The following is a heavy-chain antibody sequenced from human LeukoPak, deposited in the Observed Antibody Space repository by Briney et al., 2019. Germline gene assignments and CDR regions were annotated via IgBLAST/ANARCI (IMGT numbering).Heavy chain of an antibody. V-gene: IGHV3-48*03. J-gene: IGHJ4*02. D-gene: IGHD3-22*01. Sequence: GGSLRLSCAASGFTFRSYEMNWVRQAPGKGLEWVSYISSSGSTIYYADSVKGRFTISRDNAKKSLCLQMNSLRAEDTAIYYCARDRYYDSSGYLDYWGQGTLVTVTS. CDR2: ISSSGSTI. CDR1: GFTFRSYE. CDR3: ARDRYYDSSGYLDY.